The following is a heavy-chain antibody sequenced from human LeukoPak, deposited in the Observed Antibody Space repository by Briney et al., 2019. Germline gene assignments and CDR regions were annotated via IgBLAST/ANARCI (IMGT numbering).Heavy chain of an antibody. Sequence: GGSLRLSCAASGFTFSSYAIHWVRQPPGKGLEWVAIIWYDGSRTYYAESVKGRFTISRDNSNNMAYLQMSSLRVEDTAVYFCAKEVGPDLGAWGQGTLVTVSS. D-gene: IGHD1-26*01. CDR2: IWYDGSRT. CDR1: GFTFSSYA. CDR3: AKEVGPDLGA. J-gene: IGHJ4*02. V-gene: IGHV3-33*06.